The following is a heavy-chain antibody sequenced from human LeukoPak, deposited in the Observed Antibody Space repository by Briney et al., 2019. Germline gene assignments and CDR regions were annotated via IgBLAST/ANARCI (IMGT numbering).Heavy chain of an antibody. CDR2: LYTSGST. CDR3: ARGGPPHYYDSSGYVLGSAFDI. D-gene: IGHD3-22*01. J-gene: IGHJ3*02. CDR1: GASVSSHH. V-gene: IGHV4-4*07. Sequence: SETLSLTCTVSGASVSSHHWSWIRQPAGKGLEYIGRLYTSGSTSYNPSLKSRVTISVDTSKNQFSLKLSSVTAADTAVYYCARGGPPHYYDSSGYVLGSAFDIWGQGTMVTVSS.